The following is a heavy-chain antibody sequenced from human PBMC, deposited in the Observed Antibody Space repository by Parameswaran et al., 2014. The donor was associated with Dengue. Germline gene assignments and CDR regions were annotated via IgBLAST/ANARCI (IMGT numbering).Heavy chain of an antibody. V-gene: IGHV3-30*02. Sequence: WIRQPPGKGLEWLAFIRFDGSNQYYADSVKGRFTISRDNSKNTLYLQMDSLRLEDTAMYHCVRPTTYHYYFEHWGQGTPVTVSS. CDR3: VRPTTYHYYFEH. CDR2: IRFDGSNQ. J-gene: IGHJ4*02. D-gene: IGHD1-14*01.